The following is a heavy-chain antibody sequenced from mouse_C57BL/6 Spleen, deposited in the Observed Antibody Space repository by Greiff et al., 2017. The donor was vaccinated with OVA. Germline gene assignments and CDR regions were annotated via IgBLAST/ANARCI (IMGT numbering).Heavy chain of an antibody. J-gene: IGHJ3*01. CDR1: GYPFTSYW. Sequence: QVQLQQPGAELVKPGASVKMSCKASGYPFTSYWITWVKQRPGQGLEWIGDIYPGSGSTNYNEKLKSKATLTVDTSSSTAYMQLSSLTSEDAAVYDCARIDYDGAWVAYWGQGALVTVSA. V-gene: IGHV1-55*01. CDR3: ARIDYDGAWVAY. D-gene: IGHD2-4*01. CDR2: IYPGSGST.